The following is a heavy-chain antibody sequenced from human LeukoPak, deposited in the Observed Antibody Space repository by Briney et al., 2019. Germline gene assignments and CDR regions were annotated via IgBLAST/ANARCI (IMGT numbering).Heavy chain of an antibody. CDR2: INHSGST. D-gene: IGHD3-10*01. J-gene: IGHJ4*02. V-gene: IGHV4-34*01. CDR1: GGSFSGYY. CDR3: ASGIWFGESSFDY. Sequence: PSETLSLTCAVYGGSFSGYYWSWIRQPPGKGLEWIGEINHSGSTNYNPSLKSRVTISVDTSKNQFSPKLSSVTAADTAVYYCASGIWFGESSFDYWGQGTLVTVSS.